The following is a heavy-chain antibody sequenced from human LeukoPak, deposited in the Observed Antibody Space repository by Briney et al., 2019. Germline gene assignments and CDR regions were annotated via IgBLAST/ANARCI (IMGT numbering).Heavy chain of an antibody. V-gene: IGHV3-30-3*01. CDR1: GFTFSSYA. CDR2: ISYDGSNK. J-gene: IGHJ4*02. Sequence: GGSLRLSCAASGFTFSSYAMHWVRQAPGKGLEWVAVISYDGSNKYYADSVKGRFTISRDNSKNTLYLQMNSLRAEDTAVYYCARELGYCSGGSCYHDYWGQGTLVTVSS. D-gene: IGHD2-15*01. CDR3: ARELGYCSGGSCYHDY.